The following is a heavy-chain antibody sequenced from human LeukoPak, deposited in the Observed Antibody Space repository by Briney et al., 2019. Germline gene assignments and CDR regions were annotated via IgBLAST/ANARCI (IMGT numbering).Heavy chain of an antibody. D-gene: IGHD4-23*01. V-gene: IGHV3-30-3*01. CDR1: GFTFSSYA. CDR3: ARARRATVVPVGAFDI. CDR2: ISYDRSNK. Sequence: TGGSLRLSCAASGFTFSSYAMHWVRQAPGKGLEWVAVISYDRSNKYYADSVKGRFTISRDNSKNTLYLQMNSLRAEDTAVCYCARARRATVVPVGAFDIWGQGTIVTVSS. J-gene: IGHJ3*02.